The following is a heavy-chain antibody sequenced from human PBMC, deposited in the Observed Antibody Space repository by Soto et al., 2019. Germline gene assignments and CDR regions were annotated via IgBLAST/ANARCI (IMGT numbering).Heavy chain of an antibody. J-gene: IGHJ4*02. CDR2: IYDSGST. Sequence: PSETLSLTCTVSGGSISNYYWSWVRQPPGKGLEWIGYIYDSGSTNYNPSLKSRVTISVDTSKNQFSLRLTSVTAADTAVYYCAAAPSYWGQGTLVTVS. V-gene: IGHV4-59*01. D-gene: IGHD2-15*01. CDR1: GGSISNYY. CDR3: AAAPSY.